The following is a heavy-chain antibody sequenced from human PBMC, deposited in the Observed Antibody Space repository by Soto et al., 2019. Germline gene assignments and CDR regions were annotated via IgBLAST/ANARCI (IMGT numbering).Heavy chain of an antibody. J-gene: IGHJ4*02. Sequence: QVQLQESGPGLVKPSGTLSLTCAVSGGSINRNSWWSWVRQPPGKGLEWIGEIHDSGSTNHNPSLKTRVTISIDKANNQFSLKMTSVTAAETATYFCTKNGFWSLDFWGRGTLVIVSS. CDR2: IHDSGST. D-gene: IGHD3-3*01. CDR1: GGSINRNSW. CDR3: TKNGFWSLDF. V-gene: IGHV4-4*02.